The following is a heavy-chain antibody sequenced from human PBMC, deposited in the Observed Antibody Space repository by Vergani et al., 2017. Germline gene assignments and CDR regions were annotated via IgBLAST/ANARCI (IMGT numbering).Heavy chain of an antibody. J-gene: IGHJ4*02. Sequence: EVQPLESGGDLVQPGGSLRLSCAASGFTFSNYAMSWVRQAPGKGLEWVSATSGSGATTYYTDSVKGRFTISRDNSKSTLYLQMNSLRAEDTAVYYCARFMVTFPFDYWGQGTLVTVSS. V-gene: IGHV3-23*01. CDR3: ARFMVTFPFDY. CDR1: GFTFSNYA. D-gene: IGHD2-21*02. CDR2: TSGSGATT.